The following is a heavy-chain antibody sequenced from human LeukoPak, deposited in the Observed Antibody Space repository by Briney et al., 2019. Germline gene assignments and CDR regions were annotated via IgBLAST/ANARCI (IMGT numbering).Heavy chain of an antibody. Sequence: PGGSLRPSCGASGFIFSDHYMSWFRQAPGRGLEWISYITKSGTDMEYADSVKGRFTISRDNAKNSLFLQMNSLRAEDTAVYFCGRGHWGIDYWGQGTLVTVSS. V-gene: IGHV3-11*04. CDR1: GFIFSDHY. D-gene: IGHD7-27*01. CDR2: ITKSGTDM. J-gene: IGHJ4*02. CDR3: GRGHWGIDY.